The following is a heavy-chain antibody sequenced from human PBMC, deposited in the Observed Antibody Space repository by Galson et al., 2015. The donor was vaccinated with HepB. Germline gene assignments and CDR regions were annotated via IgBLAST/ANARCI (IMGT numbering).Heavy chain of an antibody. CDR1: GFTFSNAW. CDR3: TTMRRDGYQIAYYFDY. Sequence: SLRLSCAASGFTFSNAWMSWVRQAPGKGLEWVGRIKSKTDGGTTDYAAPVKGRFTISRDDSKNTLYLQMNSLKTEDTAVYWCTTMRRDGYQIAYYFDYWGQGTLVTVSS. J-gene: IGHJ4*02. V-gene: IGHV3-15*01. D-gene: IGHD5-24*01. CDR2: IKSKTDGGTT.